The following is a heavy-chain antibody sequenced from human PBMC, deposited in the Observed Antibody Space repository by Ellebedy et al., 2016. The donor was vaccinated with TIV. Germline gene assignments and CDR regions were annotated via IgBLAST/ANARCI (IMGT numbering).Heavy chain of an antibody. Sequence: SETLSLTCAVYGSSLTTYYWSWIRQPPGKGLEWIGEINYNGHTDYNPSLKSRVTISLDTSKSQFSLTLTSATAADTAVYFCARIKEGLVRGDYYNYMDVWGKGTTVTVSS. V-gene: IGHV4-34*01. D-gene: IGHD6-19*01. J-gene: IGHJ6*03. CDR1: GSSLTTYY. CDR2: INYNGHT. CDR3: ARIKEGLVRGDYYNYMDV.